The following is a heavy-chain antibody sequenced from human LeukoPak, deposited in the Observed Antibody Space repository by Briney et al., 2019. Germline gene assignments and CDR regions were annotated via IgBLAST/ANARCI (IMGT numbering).Heavy chain of an antibody. CDR3: ARWGGRNDAFDI. Sequence: SETLSLTCTVSGGSISSGSYYWSWIRQPAGKGLEWIGRIYTSGSTNYNPSLKSRVTISVDTSKNKFSLKLSSVTDADTAVYYCARWGGRNDAFDIWGQGTMVTVSS. D-gene: IGHD3-16*01. CDR1: GGSISSGSYY. CDR2: IYTSGST. J-gene: IGHJ3*02. V-gene: IGHV4-61*02.